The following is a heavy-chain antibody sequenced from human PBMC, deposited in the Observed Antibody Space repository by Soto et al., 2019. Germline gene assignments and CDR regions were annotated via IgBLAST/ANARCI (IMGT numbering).Heavy chain of an antibody. CDR1: GLTFSSSS. CDR3: ANEGPTLSKRPFDY. V-gene: IGHV3-23*01. D-gene: IGHD1-1*01. CDR2: FSASGGVT. J-gene: IGHJ4*02. Sequence: EVQLLESWGGWVQPGGSLRLSCAASGLTFSSSSMRWVLQAPGQGLEWVSCFSASGGVTYYADSVKGRFTISRDPSKNTLYLQRDSLRAENTAVYFCANEGPTLSKRPFDYWGQGTLVTVSS.